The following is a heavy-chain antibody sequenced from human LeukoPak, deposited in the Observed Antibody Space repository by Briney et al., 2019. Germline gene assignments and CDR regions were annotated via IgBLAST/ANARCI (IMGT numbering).Heavy chain of an antibody. CDR2: ISAYNGNT. CDR1: GYTFTSYG. J-gene: IGHJ5*02. V-gene: IGHV1-18*01. CDR3: ARARGRGLTGYNWFDP. Sequence: ASVKVSCKASGYTFTSYGISWVRQAPGQGLEWMGWISAYNGNTNYAQKLQGRVTMTTDTSTSTAYMELRSLRSGDTAVYYCARARGRGLTGYNWFDPWGQETLVTVSS. D-gene: IGHD3-9*01.